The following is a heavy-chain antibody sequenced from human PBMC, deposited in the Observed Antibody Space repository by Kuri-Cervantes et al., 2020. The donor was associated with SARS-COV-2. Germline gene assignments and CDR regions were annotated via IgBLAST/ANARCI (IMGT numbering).Heavy chain of an antibody. J-gene: IGHJ4*02. CDR2: INAGNGNT. CDR1: GYTFTSYA. Sequence: ASVKVSCKASGYTFTSYAMHWVRQAPGQRLEWMGWINAGNGNTKYSQKFQGRVTMTRSTSISTAYMELSSLRSEDTAVYYCARGRTLIAARKVAFEDWGQGTLVTVSS. D-gene: IGHD6-6*01. CDR3: ARGRTLIAARKVAFED. V-gene: IGHV1-3*01.